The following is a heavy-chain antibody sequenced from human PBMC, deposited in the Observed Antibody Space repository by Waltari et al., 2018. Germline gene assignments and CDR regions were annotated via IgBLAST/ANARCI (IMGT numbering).Heavy chain of an antibody. CDR2: ISWNSGSI. J-gene: IGHJ3*02. V-gene: IGHV3-9*01. Sequence: EVQLVESGGGLVQPGRSLRLSCAASGFTFDDYAMHWVRQAPGKGLEWVSGISWNSGSIGYADSVKGRFTISRDNAKYSLYLQMNSLSAEDTALYYCSKDIIMVGSYYISAAFDIWGQGTMVTVSS. CDR3: SKDIIMVGSYYISAAFDI. CDR1: GFTFDDYA. D-gene: IGHD1-26*01.